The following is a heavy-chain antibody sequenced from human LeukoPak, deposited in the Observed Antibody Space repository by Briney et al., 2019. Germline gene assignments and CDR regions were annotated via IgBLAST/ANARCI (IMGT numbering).Heavy chain of an antibody. Sequence: GGSLRLSCAASRFTFSSFGMSWVRQAPGKGLEWVSGISGSGGSTFYADSVKGRFTISRDNSRTTLYLQMNGLRADDTAVYYCARESLMVYALFSVDHFDYWGQGTLVTVSS. V-gene: IGHV3-23*01. CDR1: RFTFSSFG. CDR2: ISGSGGST. D-gene: IGHD2-8*01. CDR3: ARESLMVYALFSVDHFDY. J-gene: IGHJ4*02.